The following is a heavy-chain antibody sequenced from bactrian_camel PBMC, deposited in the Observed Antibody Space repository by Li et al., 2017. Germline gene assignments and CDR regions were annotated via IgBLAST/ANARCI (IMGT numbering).Heavy chain of an antibody. V-gene: IGHV3S57*01. CDR1: GDTISRYC. D-gene: IGHD2*01. CDR3: AADPSHWVAKPTYTCAWDY. Sequence: GGGSVQVGGSLRLSCVASGDTISRYCMGWFRQIPDKEREGVAAVDSDGATSVADAVKDRFTISQDNAKNTLYLEMNNLKPEDTAMYYCAADPSHWVAKPTYTCAWDYWGQGTQVTVS. CDR2: VDSDGAT. J-gene: IGHJ4*01.